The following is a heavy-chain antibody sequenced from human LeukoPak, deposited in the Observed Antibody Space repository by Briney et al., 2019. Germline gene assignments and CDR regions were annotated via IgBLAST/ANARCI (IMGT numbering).Heavy chain of an antibody. CDR3: ARDDYGGNPGGF. D-gene: IGHD4-23*01. V-gene: IGHV1-46*01. CDR1: GYTFTSYY. CDR2: INPSGGST. Sequence: ASVKVSCKASGYTFTSYYMHWVRQAPGQGLEWTGIINPSGGSTSYAQKFQGRVTMTRDTSTSTVYMELSSLRSDDTAVYYCARDDYGGNPGGFWGQGTLVTVSS. J-gene: IGHJ4*02.